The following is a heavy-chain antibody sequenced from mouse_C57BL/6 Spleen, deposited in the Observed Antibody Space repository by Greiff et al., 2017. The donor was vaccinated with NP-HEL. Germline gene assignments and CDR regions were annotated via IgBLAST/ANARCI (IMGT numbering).Heavy chain of an antibody. CDR3: TTDYYYDVFAY. CDR1: GFNIKDYY. V-gene: IGHV14-1*01. Sequence: EVQLQQSGAELVRPGASVKLSCTASGFNIKDYYMHWVKQRPEQGLEWIGRIDPEDGDTEYAPKFQGKATMTADTSSNTSYLQLSSLTSEDTAVYYCTTDYYYDVFAYWGQGTLVTVSA. CDR2: IDPEDGDT. J-gene: IGHJ3*01. D-gene: IGHD2-4*01.